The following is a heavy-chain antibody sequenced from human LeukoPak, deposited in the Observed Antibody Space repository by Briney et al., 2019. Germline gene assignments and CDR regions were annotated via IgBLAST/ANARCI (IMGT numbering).Heavy chain of an antibody. Sequence: PGGSLRLSCAASGFAFSTHWMTWVRQAPGKGLEWVANIHLDGNEVHYVDSLKDRFAISRDNARSSLYLQMNSLRAEDTAVYYCASGRHDFVHWGHGTLVTVSS. D-gene: IGHD3-16*01. CDR2: IHLDGNEV. V-gene: IGHV3-7*01. J-gene: IGHJ4*01. CDR1: GFAFSTHW. CDR3: ASGRHDFVH.